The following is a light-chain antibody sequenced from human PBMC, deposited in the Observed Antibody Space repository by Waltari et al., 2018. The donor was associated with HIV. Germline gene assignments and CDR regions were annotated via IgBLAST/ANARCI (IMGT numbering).Light chain of an antibody. V-gene: IGLV2-11*01. Sequence: QSALTQPSSVSGSPGQSVTISCTGTSSDVGGFNYVSWYQQYPGRAPKLLIYDVIKRPSGVPDRFSGSKSGNTASLTISGLQAEDEADYSCCSYAGRNTMVFGGGTTLTVL. CDR3: CSYAGRNTMV. J-gene: IGLJ2*01. CDR2: DVI. CDR1: SSDVGGFNY.